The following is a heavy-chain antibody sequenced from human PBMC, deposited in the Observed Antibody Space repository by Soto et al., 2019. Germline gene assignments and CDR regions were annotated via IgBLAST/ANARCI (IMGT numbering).Heavy chain of an antibody. Sequence: QVRLQESGPGLVKPSQTLSLTCAVSGGSISSGGAYYWSWIRQARGKGLEWIGYIHYSGSTYYNSSLKSRVTMSVDTSKNQFSLKVSSVTAADTAVYYCARSPRGLGNFDYWGQGTLVTVSS. CDR2: IHYSGST. J-gene: IGHJ4*02. V-gene: IGHV4-30-4*01. CDR3: ARSPRGLGNFDY. CDR1: GGSISSGGAYY. D-gene: IGHD3-10*01.